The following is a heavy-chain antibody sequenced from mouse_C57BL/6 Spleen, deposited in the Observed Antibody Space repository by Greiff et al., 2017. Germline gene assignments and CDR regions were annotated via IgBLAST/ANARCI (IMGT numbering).Heavy chain of an antibody. V-gene: IGHV1-62-2*01. D-gene: IGHD1-1*01. CDR3: ARHEPNYYGSSYDWYFDV. CDR2: FYPGSGSI. J-gene: IGHJ1*03. Sequence: QVQLQQSGAELVKPGASVKLSCKASGYTFTEYTIHWVKQRSGQGLEWIGWFYPGSGSIKYNEKFKDKATLTADKSSSTVYMELSRLTSEDSAVYFGARHEPNYYGSSYDWYFDVWGTGTTVTVSS. CDR1: GYTFTEYT.